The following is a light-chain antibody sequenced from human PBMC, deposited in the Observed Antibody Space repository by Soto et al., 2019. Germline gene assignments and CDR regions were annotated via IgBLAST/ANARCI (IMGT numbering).Light chain of an antibody. CDR2: EVS. CDR3: LQGLQFPLT. Sequence: DLVMTQTPLSLSVTPGQSASISCKSSQTLLHSNGKSYLYWYLQKAGQAPQLLIYEVSNRFSGVPDRFSGSGSGTDFTLKISRVEAEDVGVYYCLQGLQFPLTFGGGTKVEIK. J-gene: IGKJ4*01. V-gene: IGKV2-29*02. CDR1: QTLLHSNGKSY.